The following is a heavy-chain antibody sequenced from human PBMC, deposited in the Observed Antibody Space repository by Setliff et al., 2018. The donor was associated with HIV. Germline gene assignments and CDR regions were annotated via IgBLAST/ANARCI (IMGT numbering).Heavy chain of an antibody. CDR2: IYYTGST. D-gene: IGHD3-10*01. J-gene: IGHJ4*02. CDR3: ARHARGSQDSWFAQAYSFNY. Sequence: PSETLSLTCTVSDGSISGFYWGWIRQPPGKGLEWVGTIYYTGSTFYNPDLKSRVTISVDTSRNYLSLKLASVSAADTATYFCARHARGSQDSWFAQAYSFNYWGQGVLVTVTS. V-gene: IGHV4-39*02. CDR1: DGSISGFY.